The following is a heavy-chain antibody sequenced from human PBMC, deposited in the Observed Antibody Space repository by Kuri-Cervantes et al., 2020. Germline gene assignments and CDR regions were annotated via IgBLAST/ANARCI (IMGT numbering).Heavy chain of an antibody. Sequence: ASVKVSCKASGYTFTSYDINWVRQATGQGLEWMGWMNPNSGNTGYAQKFQGRVTMTRNTSISTAYMELSSLRSEDTAVYYFARDATGDCSGGSCYSGNAFDIWGQGTMVTVSS. CDR2: MNPNSGNT. J-gene: IGHJ3*02. CDR1: GYTFTSYD. D-gene: IGHD2-15*01. CDR3: ARDATGDCSGGSCYSGNAFDI. V-gene: IGHV1-8*01.